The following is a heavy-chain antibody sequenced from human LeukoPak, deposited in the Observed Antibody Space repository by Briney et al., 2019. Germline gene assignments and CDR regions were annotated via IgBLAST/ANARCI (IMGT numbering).Heavy chain of an antibody. J-gene: IGHJ6*03. CDR1: GFTFSSYS. Sequence: GGSLRLSCAASGFTFSSYSMNWVRQAPGKGLEWVSYISSSSSTIYYADSVKGRFTISRDNAKNSLYLQMNSLKAEDTAVYYCAQRNTMVRGAIYYYYMDVWGKGTTVTVSS. V-gene: IGHV3-48*01. D-gene: IGHD3-10*01. CDR3: AQRNTMVRGAIYYYYMDV. CDR2: ISSSSSTI.